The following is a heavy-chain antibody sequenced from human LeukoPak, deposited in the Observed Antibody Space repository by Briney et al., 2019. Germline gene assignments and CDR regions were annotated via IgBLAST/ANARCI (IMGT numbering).Heavy chain of an antibody. D-gene: IGHD3-10*01. CDR3: ARELMVRGVLDY. CDR1: GFTVSSNY. Sequence: GGSLRLSCAASGFTVSSNYMSWVRQAPGKGLEWVSVIYSGGSTYYADSVKGRFTISRDNSKNTLYLQMNSLRAEDTAVYYCARELMVRGVLDYWGQGTLVTVSS. V-gene: IGHV3-66*01. J-gene: IGHJ4*02. CDR2: IYSGGST.